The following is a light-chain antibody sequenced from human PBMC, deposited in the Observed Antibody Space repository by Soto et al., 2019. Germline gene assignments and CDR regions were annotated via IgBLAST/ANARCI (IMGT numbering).Light chain of an antibody. CDR3: SSYTSSSTLVV. Sequence: QSALTQPASVSGSPGQSITISCTGTSSDVGGYNYVSWDQQHPGKAPKLMIYDVTNRPSGVSNRFYGSKSGNTASLTISGLQAEDEADYYCSSYTSSSTLVVFGGGTKLTVL. V-gene: IGLV2-14*01. CDR2: DVT. CDR1: SSDVGGYNY. J-gene: IGLJ2*01.